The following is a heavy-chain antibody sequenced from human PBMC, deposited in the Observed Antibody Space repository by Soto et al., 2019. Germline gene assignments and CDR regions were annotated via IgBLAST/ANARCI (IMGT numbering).Heavy chain of an antibody. Sequence: ASVKVSCKSSAYTFTDYSIHWVRQAPGQGLEWMGWINGGNGNTKSSQRFQGRVTISRDTSASTAYMELSSLRSEDTAVYYCAREQVTANDAFDIWGQGTMDTVSS. CDR1: AYTFTDYS. J-gene: IGHJ3*02. CDR2: INGGNGNT. CDR3: AREQVTANDAFDI. D-gene: IGHD2-21*02. V-gene: IGHV1-3*01.